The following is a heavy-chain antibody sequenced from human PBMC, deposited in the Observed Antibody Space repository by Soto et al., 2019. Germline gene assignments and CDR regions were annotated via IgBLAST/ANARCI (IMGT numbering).Heavy chain of an antibody. Sequence: EVHLVESGGGLVQPGGSLSLSCAASGFTVSSAYMAWVRQAPGKGLEWVSSIYTAGNTYYADSVKGRFTISRDGSENTLYLQMNSLRAEDTAVYYCARCGGSGNYCYFFDYWGRGTLITVSS. CDR1: GFTVSSAY. CDR3: ARCGGSGNYCYFFDY. V-gene: IGHV3-66*01. D-gene: IGHD3-10*01. J-gene: IGHJ4*02. CDR2: IYTAGNT.